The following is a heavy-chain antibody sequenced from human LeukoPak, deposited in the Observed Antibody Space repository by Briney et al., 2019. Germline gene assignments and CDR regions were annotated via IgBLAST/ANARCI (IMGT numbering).Heavy chain of an antibody. D-gene: IGHD3-3*01. J-gene: IGHJ4*02. CDR1: GFTFSRYT. V-gene: IGHV3-21*01. Sequence: GGSLRLSCAASGFTFSRYTMNWVRQAQGKGLEWVSSVSTAGSYVYYADSVKGRFTISRDNAKNSLYLQMNSLSAEDTAVYYYARDRDDFWSGYYGNIDSWGQGTRVTVS. CDR3: ARDRDDFWSGYYGNIDS. CDR2: VSTAGSYV.